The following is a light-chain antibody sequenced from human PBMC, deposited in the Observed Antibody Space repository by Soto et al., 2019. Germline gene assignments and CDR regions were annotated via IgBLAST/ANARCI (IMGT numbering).Light chain of an antibody. CDR1: QSVFYSPNNKNY. CDR2: WAS. J-gene: IGKJ1*01. V-gene: IGKV4-1*01. Sequence: DIVMTQSPDSLAVSLGERATINCKSSQSVFYSPNNKNYLAWYQQKPGQPPKVLIYWASTRESGVPDRFSGSGSGTDFTLTISSLQAEDVAISYCQQYYDTPPRTFGQGTKVEIK. CDR3: QQYYDTPPRT.